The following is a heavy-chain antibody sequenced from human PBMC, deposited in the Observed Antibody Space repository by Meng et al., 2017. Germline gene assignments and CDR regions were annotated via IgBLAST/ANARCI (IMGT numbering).Heavy chain of an antibody. CDR1: WDSVSSNSAA. V-gene: IGHV6-1*01. CDR2: AYYRSKWYH. Sequence: QIQLHQSGPGLVKPSQTLSLICAISWDSVSSNSAAWNWIRQSPSRGLEWLGRAYYRSKWYHDYAESVKSRISIAPDTSKNQFSLQLRSVTPEDSAVYYCARGSYSFDSWGQRTLVTVSS. D-gene: IGHD1-26*01. J-gene: IGHJ4*02. CDR3: ARGSYSFDS.